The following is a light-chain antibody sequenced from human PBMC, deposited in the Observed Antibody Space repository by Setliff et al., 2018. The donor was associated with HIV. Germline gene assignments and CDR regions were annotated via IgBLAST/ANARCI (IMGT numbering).Light chain of an antibody. V-gene: IGLV2-14*01. CDR2: EVN. CDR1: SSDVGGYNY. CDR3: SSYAITNTLP. Sequence: QSALAQPASVSGSPGQSITISCTGTSSDVGGYNYVSWYQQHPGKAPKLIISEVNNRPSGDSNRFSGSKSGNTASLTISGLQTEDEGDYYCSSYAITNTLPFGTGTKVTVL. J-gene: IGLJ1*01.